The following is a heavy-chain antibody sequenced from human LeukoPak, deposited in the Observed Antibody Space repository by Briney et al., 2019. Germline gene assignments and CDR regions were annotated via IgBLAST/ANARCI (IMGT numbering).Heavy chain of an antibody. Sequence: PGGTLRLSCAASGFAFSDYNMSWVRQAPGKGLEWVSVIYSGGSTYYADSVKGRFTISRDNSKNTLYFQMNSLRAEDTAVYYCARRGSGYDGFDYWGQGTLVTVSS. D-gene: IGHD5-12*01. CDR1: GFAFSDYN. CDR3: ARRGSGYDGFDY. J-gene: IGHJ4*02. V-gene: IGHV3-53*01. CDR2: IYSGGST.